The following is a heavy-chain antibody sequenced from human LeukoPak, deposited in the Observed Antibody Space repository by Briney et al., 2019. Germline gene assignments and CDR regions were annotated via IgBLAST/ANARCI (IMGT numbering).Heavy chain of an antibody. D-gene: IGHD2-21*01. J-gene: IGHJ4*02. CDR2: MKRDGSEI. CDR1: GFTFSTYW. CDR3: AKDFRIGYSAHFDY. Sequence: GGSLRLSCSASGFTFSTYWMSWVRQAPGKGLEWVANMKRDGSEIYYVDSVRGRFTISRDNARNSLYLQMNSLRAEDTAVYYCAKDFRIGYSAHFDYWGQGALVTVSS. V-gene: IGHV3-7*01.